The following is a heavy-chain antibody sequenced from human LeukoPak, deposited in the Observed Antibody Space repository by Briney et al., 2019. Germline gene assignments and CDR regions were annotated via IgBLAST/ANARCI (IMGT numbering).Heavy chain of an antibody. J-gene: IGHJ4*02. CDR1: GYSISSGYY. D-gene: IGHD6-13*01. Sequence: PSETLSLTCTVSGYSISSGYYWGWIRQPPGRGLEWIGSIYHSGSTYYNPSLKSRVTISVDTSKNQFSLKLSSVTAADTAVYYCARDLDGSSWYMGDYWGQGTLVTVSS. V-gene: IGHV4-38-2*02. CDR3: ARDLDGSSWYMGDY. CDR2: IYHSGST.